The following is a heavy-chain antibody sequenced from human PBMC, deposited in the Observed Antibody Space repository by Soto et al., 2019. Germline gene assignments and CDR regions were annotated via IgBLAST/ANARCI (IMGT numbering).Heavy chain of an antibody. D-gene: IGHD2-2*02. CDR3: ARDRLNYCSSTSCYTRTRFDP. CDR1: GYTFTSYG. Sequence: QVQLVQSGAEVKKPGASVKVSCKASGYTFTSYGISWVRQAPGQGLEWMGWISAYNGNTNYAQKLQDRVTMTTDTSTSTAYMELRSLRSDDTAVYYCARDRLNYCSSTSCYTRTRFDPWGQGTLVTVSS. CDR2: ISAYNGNT. J-gene: IGHJ5*02. V-gene: IGHV1-18*04.